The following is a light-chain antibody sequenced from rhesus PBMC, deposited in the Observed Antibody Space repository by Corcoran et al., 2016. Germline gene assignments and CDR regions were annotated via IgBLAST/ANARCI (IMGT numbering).Light chain of an antibody. CDR2: GTS. J-gene: IGKJ4*01. V-gene: IGKV3-35*01. Sequence: EIVMTQSPATLSLSPGERATLSCRASQSVNSNLAWYQQKHGQPPKLLICGTSNRATGIPDRFSGGGSGTDFTLTISSLEPEDVGVYYCQQESNWPLTFGGGTKVEIK. CDR3: QQESNWPLT. CDR1: QSVNSN.